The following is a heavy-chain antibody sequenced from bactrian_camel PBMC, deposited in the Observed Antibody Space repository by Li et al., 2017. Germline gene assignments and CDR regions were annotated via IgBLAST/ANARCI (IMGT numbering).Heavy chain of an antibody. CDR1: GYTASSFC. D-gene: IGHD3*01. J-gene: IGHJ4*01. Sequence: HVQLVESGGGSVQPGGSLRLSCAASGYTASSFCMGWYRLPPGRAPAEREGIAAIRRSGGETWYAGSVKGRFTISQDSARNTVYLQMDSLKPDDTAVYYCAADFSSMTATQALDPDLIEQRLKYNNWGQGTQVTVS. V-gene: IGHV3-3*01. CDR2: IRRSGGET. CDR3: AADFSSMTATQALDPDLIEQRLKYNN.